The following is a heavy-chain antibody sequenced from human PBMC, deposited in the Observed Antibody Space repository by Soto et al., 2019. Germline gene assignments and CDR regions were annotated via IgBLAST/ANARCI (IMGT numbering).Heavy chain of an antibody. D-gene: IGHD2-15*01. V-gene: IGHV3-30*03. CDR1: GFIFSSYG. J-gene: IGHJ4*02. CDR3: EQEVHGGGSSCSWSEGFDY. CDR2: ISYEGSHT. Sequence: QVQLVESGGGVVQPGRSLRLSCAASGFIFSSYGMHWVRQAPGKGLEWVAVISYEGSHTYYADSVKGRFTITRDNSKNTLYLHINTARYCCAAVYYYEQEVHGGGSSCSWSEGFDYWGQGTLLTVSS.